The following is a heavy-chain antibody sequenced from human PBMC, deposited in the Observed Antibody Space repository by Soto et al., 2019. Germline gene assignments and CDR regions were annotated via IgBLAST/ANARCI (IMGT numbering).Heavy chain of an antibody. V-gene: IGHV3-21*01. CDR2: ISSSSTHI. CDR3: VRDQDAFDL. Sequence: QLVEAGGGLVKPGGSLRLSCAASGFDFSYYNMIWVRQAPGKGLEWVSCISSSSTHIYYVDSVKGRFTISRDNAKNSLYLQMNSLRADDTAVYYCVRDQDAFDLWDQGTRVTVSS. J-gene: IGHJ3*01. CDR1: GFDFSYYN.